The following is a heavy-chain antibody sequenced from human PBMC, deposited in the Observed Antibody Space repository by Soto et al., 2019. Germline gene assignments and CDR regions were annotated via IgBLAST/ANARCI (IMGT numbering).Heavy chain of an antibody. D-gene: IGHD3-9*01. CDR3: ASFYTPYDILTGYSHATDAFDI. V-gene: IGHV4-39*01. CDR1: GGSISSSSYY. Sequence: SETLSLTCTVSGGSISSSSYYWGWIRQPPGKGLEWIGSIYYSGSTYYNPSLKSRVTISVDTSKNHFSLKLSSVTAADTAVYYCASFYTPYDILTGYSHATDAFDIWGQGTMVTVSS. J-gene: IGHJ3*02. CDR2: IYYSGST.